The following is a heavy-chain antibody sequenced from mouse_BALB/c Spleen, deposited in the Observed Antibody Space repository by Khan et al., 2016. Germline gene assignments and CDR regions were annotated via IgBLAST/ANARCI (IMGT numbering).Heavy chain of an antibody. CDR2: ISYSGST. V-gene: IGHV3-2*02. J-gene: IGHJ4*01. CDR3: ARDRRYAMDY. CDR1: GYSITSDYA. Sequence: EVQLQESGPGLVKPSQSLSLTCTVTGYSITSDYAWNWIRQFPGNKLEWMGYISYSGSTSYNPSLKSRISITRDTSKNQFFLQLNSVTTEDTATYYCARDRRYAMDYWGQGTSVTVSS.